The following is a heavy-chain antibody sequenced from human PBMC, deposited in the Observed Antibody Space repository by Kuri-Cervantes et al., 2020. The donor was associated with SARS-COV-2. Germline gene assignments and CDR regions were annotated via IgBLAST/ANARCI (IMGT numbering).Heavy chain of an antibody. J-gene: IGHJ5*02. CDR1: SGSLGSFY. D-gene: IGHD1-1*01. V-gene: IGHV4-59*01. CDR3: AGVGTNWRYGRWWLDP. Sequence: SETLSLTCTVSSGSLGSFYWNWIRQAPGKELELICYVYNSGTTKYNPSLEGRVIISVDTSKKQVSLKLRSVTAADTAVYYCAGVGTNWRYGRWWLDPWGQGTLVTVSS. CDR2: VYNSGTT.